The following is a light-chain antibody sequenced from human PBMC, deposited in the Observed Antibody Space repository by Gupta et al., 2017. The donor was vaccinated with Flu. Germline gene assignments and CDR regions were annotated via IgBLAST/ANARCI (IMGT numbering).Light chain of an antibody. CDR1: QSVGID. CDR2: GAS. Sequence: TQSPATLSVSPGERAILSCRASQSVGIDLAWYQQKPGRAPRLLIYGASTRATSIPARFSGSGSGTDFALTISSLQSEDFAVYYCQQDNNGPYTFGQGTKVEIK. CDR3: QQDNNGPYT. V-gene: IGKV3-15*01. J-gene: IGKJ2*01.